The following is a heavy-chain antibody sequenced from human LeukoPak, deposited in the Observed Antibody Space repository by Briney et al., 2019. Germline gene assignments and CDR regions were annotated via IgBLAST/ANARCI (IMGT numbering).Heavy chain of an antibody. CDR1: GYTFTGYY. Sequence: ASVKVSCKASGYTFTGYYMHWVRQAPGQGLEWMGWINPNSGGTNYAQKLQGRVTMTTDTSTSTACMELRSLRSDDTAVYYCARASRYYDFWSSLDYWGQGTLVTVSS. CDR3: ARASRYYDFWSSLDY. D-gene: IGHD3-3*01. J-gene: IGHJ4*02. CDR2: INPNSGGT. V-gene: IGHV1-2*02.